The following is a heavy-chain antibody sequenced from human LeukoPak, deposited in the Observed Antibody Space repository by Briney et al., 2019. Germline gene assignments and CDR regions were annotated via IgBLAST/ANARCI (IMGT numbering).Heavy chain of an antibody. V-gene: IGHV3-30*04. CDR2: ISYDGSYK. Sequence: GGSLRLSCAASGLTFSTYAMHWARQAPGKGLEWVAVISYDGSYKNYADSAKGRFTISRDNSRNTLYLQMNSLRAEDTALYYCAREVTGDSGYDKSFDYWGQGALVTVSS. CDR1: GLTFSTYA. CDR3: AREVTGDSGYDKSFDY. D-gene: IGHD5-12*01. J-gene: IGHJ4*02.